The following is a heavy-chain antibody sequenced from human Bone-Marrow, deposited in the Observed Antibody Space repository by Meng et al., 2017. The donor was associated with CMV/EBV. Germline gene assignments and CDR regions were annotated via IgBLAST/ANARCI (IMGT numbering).Heavy chain of an antibody. J-gene: IGHJ4*02. D-gene: IGHD4-17*01. Sequence: LSLTCASSGFTFDDYAIHWVRQAPGKGLEWVSGISWNCGSIGYADSVKGRFTISRDNAKNTLYLQMNSLRAEDTSLYYCANAPHPSATVTHFDYWGQGTLVTVSS. CDR1: GFTFDDYA. CDR2: ISWNCGSI. CDR3: ANAPHPSATVTHFDY. V-gene: IGHV3-9*01.